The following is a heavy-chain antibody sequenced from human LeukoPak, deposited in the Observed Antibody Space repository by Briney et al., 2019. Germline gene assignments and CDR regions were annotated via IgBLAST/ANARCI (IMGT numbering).Heavy chain of an antibody. D-gene: IGHD3-9*01. CDR2: MNPNSGNT. Sequence: GASVKVSCKTSGYTFTSCDINWVRQATGQGLEWMGWMNPNSGNTGYAQKFQGRVTITRNTSISTAYMELSSLRSEDTVVYYCARAPPTYYDILSGYHYYYYYMDVWGKGTTVTVSS. CDR1: GYTFTSCD. V-gene: IGHV1-8*03. J-gene: IGHJ6*03. CDR3: ARAPPTYYDILSGYHYYYYYMDV.